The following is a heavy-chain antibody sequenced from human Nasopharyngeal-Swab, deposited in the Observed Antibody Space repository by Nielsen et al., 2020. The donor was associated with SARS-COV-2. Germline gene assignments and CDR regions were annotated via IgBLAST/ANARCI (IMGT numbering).Heavy chain of an antibody. CDR1: GFTFDDYA. CDR3: AKDIGGSYSEGFDY. V-gene: IGHV3-9*01. Sequence: SLKISCAASGFTFDDYAMHWVRQAPGKGLEWVSGINWNSGSTGYADSVKGRLTIFRDNARDSLYLLMNSLRVEDTAFYYCAKDIGGSYSEGFDYWGQGIVVTVSA. J-gene: IGHJ4*02. CDR2: INWNSGST. D-gene: IGHD2-15*01.